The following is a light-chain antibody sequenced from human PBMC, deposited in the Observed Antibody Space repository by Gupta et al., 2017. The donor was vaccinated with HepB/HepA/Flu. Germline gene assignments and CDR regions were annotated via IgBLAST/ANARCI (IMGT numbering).Light chain of an antibody. V-gene: IGLV8-61*01. CDR2: KTN. Sequence: QAVVTQERSISVSPDWTVTLTCGFTSGSVSTNSYPCYHQQPPGPPPRTLIYKTNSRSSGPPDLSAASFLGTTAATTTTGDAADDAAYYYCTQTVTNGMLVFGGGTKLTVL. CDR3: TQTVTNGMLV. CDR1: SGSVSTNSY. J-gene: IGLJ3*02.